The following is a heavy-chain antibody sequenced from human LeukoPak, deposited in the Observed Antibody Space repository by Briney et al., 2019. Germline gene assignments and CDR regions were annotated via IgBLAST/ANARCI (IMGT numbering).Heavy chain of an antibody. CDR2: IYSGGST. V-gene: IGHV3-66*01. CDR3: ARTAGYSSGWSFDP. D-gene: IGHD6-19*01. CDR1: GGSISSYY. Sequence: SSETLSLTCTVSGGSISSYYWSWVRQAPGKGLEWVSVIYSGGSTYYADSVKGRFTISRDNSKNTLYLQMNSLRAEDTAVYYCARTAGYSSGWSFDPWGQGTLVTVSS. J-gene: IGHJ5*02.